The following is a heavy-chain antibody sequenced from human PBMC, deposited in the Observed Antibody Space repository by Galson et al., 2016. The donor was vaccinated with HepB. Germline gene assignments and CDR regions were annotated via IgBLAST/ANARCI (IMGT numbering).Heavy chain of an antibody. Sequence: QSGAEVKEPGESLRISCQGSGYRLTDYWITWVRQVPGKGLQWMGIIYLGDSDTRYSPSFEGQVTISADKSITTAYLQWSSLKASDAAIYYCARGPRTYYYDSGSYHYFGYWGQGTLVTVSS. J-gene: IGHJ4*02. CDR3: ARGPRTYYYDSGSYHYFGY. CDR2: IYLGDSDT. D-gene: IGHD3-10*01. CDR1: GYRLTDYW. V-gene: IGHV5-51*01.